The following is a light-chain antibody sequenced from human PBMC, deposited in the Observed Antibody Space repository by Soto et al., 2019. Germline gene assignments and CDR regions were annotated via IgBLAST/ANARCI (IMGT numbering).Light chain of an antibody. CDR1: QSVSSY. Sequence: EIVLTQSPATLSLSPGERATLSCRASQSVSSYLAWYQQKPGQAPWLLIYDASNRATDIPARFSGRGSGTDFTLIISSLEPEDFAVYYCQQRSTFGQGTRLEIK. CDR3: QQRST. CDR2: DAS. J-gene: IGKJ5*01. V-gene: IGKV3-11*01.